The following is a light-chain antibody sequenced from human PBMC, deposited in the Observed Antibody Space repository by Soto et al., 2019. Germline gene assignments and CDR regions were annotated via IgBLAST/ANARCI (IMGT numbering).Light chain of an antibody. V-gene: IGKV1-6*01. CDR1: RGVRSD. CDR3: VQDFNYPLT. CDR2: GAF. Sequence: AIQMTQSPSSLSASVGDTVTISCRASRGVRSDVAWYQQRPGSVPKVLIYGAFNLYTGVPSRFSGSGYGSDFSPTISSLQPEDSATYYCVQDFNYPLTFGGGTKVEI. J-gene: IGKJ4*01.